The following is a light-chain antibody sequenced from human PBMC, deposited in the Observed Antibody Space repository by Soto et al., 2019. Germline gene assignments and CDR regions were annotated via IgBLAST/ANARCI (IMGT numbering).Light chain of an antibody. CDR3: QYWDDYSLT. V-gene: IGKV1-5*03. J-gene: IGKJ1*01. Sequence: DIQMTQSPSTLSASVGDRVTITCLASQSITDWLAWYQQKPGKAPKFLIYKASNLEGGVPSRFSGSGSGTEFTLTISSVQPYDFATYYFQYWDDYSLTFGQGTKVAIK. CDR1: QSITDW. CDR2: KAS.